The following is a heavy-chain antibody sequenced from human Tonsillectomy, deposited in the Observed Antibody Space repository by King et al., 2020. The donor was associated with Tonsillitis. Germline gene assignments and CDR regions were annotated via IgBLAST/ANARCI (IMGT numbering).Heavy chain of an antibody. V-gene: IGHV4-38-2*02. Sequence: QLQESGPGLVKPSETLSLTCAVSGYSISSDYFWGWIRQPPGKGLEWIGSIYHSGSTYYNPSLQSRVTISVDTSKKHFSLQLSSVTAADTAVYYCARDLVPATGSGVDAFDIWGQGTMVTVSS. CDR2: IYHSGST. CDR3: ARDLVPATGSGVDAFDI. CDR1: GYSISSDYF. J-gene: IGHJ3*02. D-gene: IGHD3-10*01.